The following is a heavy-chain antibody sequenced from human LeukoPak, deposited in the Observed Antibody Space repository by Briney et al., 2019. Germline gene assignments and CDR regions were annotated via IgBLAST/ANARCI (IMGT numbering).Heavy chain of an antibody. CDR1: GGSISSSSYY. J-gene: IGHJ6*03. V-gene: IGHV4-39*01. CDR3: ARSYSSSSHYYYYYMDV. D-gene: IGHD6-6*01. Sequence: PSETLSLTCTVYGGSISSSSYYWGWIRQPPGKGLEWIESIYYSGSTYYNPSLKSRVTISVDTSKNQFSLKLSSVTAADTAVYYCARSYSSSSHYYYYYMDVWGKGTTVTVSS. CDR2: IYYSGST.